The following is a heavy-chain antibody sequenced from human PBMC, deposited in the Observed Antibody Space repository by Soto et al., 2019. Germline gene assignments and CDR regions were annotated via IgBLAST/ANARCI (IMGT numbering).Heavy chain of an antibody. V-gene: IGHV5-51*01. D-gene: IGHD3-22*01. CDR3: VRGAYYYDSSGYYSHFDY. CDR2: IYPGDSDT. J-gene: IGHJ4*02. CDR1: GYSFTSYW. Sequence: GASLKISCKGSGYSFTSYWIGWVRQMPGKSLEWMGIIYPGDSDTRYSPSFQGQVTISADKSISTAYLQWSSLKASDTAMYYCVRGAYYYDSSGYYSHFDYWGQGTLVTVSS.